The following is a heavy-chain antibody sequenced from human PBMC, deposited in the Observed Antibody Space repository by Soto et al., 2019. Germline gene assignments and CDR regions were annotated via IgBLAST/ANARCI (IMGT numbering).Heavy chain of an antibody. D-gene: IGHD3-9*01. J-gene: IGHJ4*02. CDR2: IYYSGST. V-gene: IGHV4-61*01. Sequence: QVQLQESGPGLVKPSETLSLTCTVSGGSVSSGSYYWSWIRQPPGKGLEWIGYIYYSGSTNYNPALKGRVTISVDTSKNKFSLKLSSVTAADTAVYYCARGHLEYYDILTGYSHWGQGTLVTVSS. CDR1: GGSVSSGSYY. CDR3: ARGHLEYYDILTGYSH.